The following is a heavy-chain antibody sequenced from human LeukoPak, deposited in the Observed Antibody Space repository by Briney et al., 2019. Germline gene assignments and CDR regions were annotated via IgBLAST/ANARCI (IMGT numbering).Heavy chain of an antibody. Sequence: SETLPLTCAASGGSISSGGYSWSWIRQPPGKGLEWIGYIYHSGSTYYNPSLKSRVTISVDRSKNQFSLKLSSVTAADTAVYYCARNLRGGASDIWGQGTMVTVSS. CDR3: ARNLRGGASDI. CDR2: IYHSGST. CDR1: GGSISSGGYS. D-gene: IGHD3-16*01. J-gene: IGHJ3*02. V-gene: IGHV4-30-2*01.